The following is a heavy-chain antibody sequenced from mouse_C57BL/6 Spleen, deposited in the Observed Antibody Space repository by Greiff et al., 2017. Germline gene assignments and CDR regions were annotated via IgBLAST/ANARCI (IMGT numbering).Heavy chain of an antibody. CDR3: ARVATVVAKEEAWFAY. D-gene: IGHD1-1*01. Sequence: VQLQESGPELVKPGASVKISCKASGYAFSSSWMNWVKQRPGKGLEWIGRIYPGDGDTNYNGKFKGKATLTADKSSSKAYMQLSSLTSEDSAVYFCARVATVVAKEEAWFAYWGQGTLGTVSA. V-gene: IGHV1-82*01. CDR2: IYPGDGDT. CDR1: GYAFSSSW. J-gene: IGHJ3*01.